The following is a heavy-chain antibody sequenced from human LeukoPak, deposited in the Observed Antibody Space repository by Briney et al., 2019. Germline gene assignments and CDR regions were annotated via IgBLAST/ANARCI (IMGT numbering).Heavy chain of an antibody. CDR3: AKSPGRYYYGSALLYYYYGMDV. CDR1: GFTFSSYA. J-gene: IGHJ6*02. V-gene: IGHV3-23*01. D-gene: IGHD3-10*01. CDR2: ISGGGGST. Sequence: GGSLRLSCAASGFTFSSYAMSWVRQAPGKGLEWVSAISGGGGSTYYADSVKGRFTISRDNSKNTLYLQMNSLRAEDTAVYYCAKSPGRYYYGSALLYYYYGMDVWGQGTTVTVSS.